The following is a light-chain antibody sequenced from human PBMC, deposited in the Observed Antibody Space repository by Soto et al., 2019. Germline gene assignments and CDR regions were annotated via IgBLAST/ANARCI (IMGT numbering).Light chain of an antibody. CDR3: SSSTTKISRHV. Sequence: QSVLTQPASVSGSPGQSITISCSGTSSDLGTYNYVSWYQQHPDTPPKLIIYDVRNRPSGVSDRFSGSKSGATVSLIISNLQAEDEADYYCSSSTTKISRHVLGTGTKLTVL. CDR1: SSDLGTYNY. J-gene: IGLJ1*01. V-gene: IGLV2-14*03. CDR2: DVR.